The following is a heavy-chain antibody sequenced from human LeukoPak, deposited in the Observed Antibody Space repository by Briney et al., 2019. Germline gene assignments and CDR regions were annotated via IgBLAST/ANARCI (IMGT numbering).Heavy chain of an antibody. CDR1: GITLSNYG. D-gene: IGHD3-22*01. Sequence: GGSLRLSCAVSGITLSNYGMSWVRKAPGKGLEWFAGMSGSGGGSNYADSVKGRFTVSRDNSKNTLYLQMKSLRAEDTAVYFCAKRGVVIRVILVGFYKEAYYFDSWGQGALVTVSS. V-gene: IGHV3-23*01. CDR3: AKRGVVIRVILVGFYKEAYYFDS. CDR2: MSGSGGGS. J-gene: IGHJ4*02.